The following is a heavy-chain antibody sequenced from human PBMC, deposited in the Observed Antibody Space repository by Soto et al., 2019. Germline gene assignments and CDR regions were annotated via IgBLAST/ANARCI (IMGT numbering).Heavy chain of an antibody. CDR3: ARGEEEWLLYNYYGMDV. J-gene: IGHJ6*02. CDR2: ISSSSSYI. CDR1: GFTFSSYS. D-gene: IGHD3-3*01. Sequence: GGSLRLSCAASGFTFSSYSMNWVRQAPGKGLEWVSSISSSSSYIYYADSVKGRFTISRDNAKNSLYLQMNSLRAEDTAVYYCARGEEEWLLYNYYGMDVWGQGTTVTVSS. V-gene: IGHV3-21*01.